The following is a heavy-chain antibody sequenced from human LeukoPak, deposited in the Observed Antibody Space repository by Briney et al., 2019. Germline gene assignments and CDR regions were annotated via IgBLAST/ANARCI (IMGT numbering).Heavy chain of an antibody. CDR1: GYTFTSYD. Sequence: ASVKVSCKASGYTFTSYDINWVRQAPGQGLEWMGWMNPNSGNTGYAQKFQGRVTMTRNTSISTAYMALSSLRSEDTAMYYCARGDYYDSSGSLSGAFDIWGQGTMVTVSS. CDR3: ARGDYYDSSGSLSGAFDI. V-gene: IGHV1-8*01. CDR2: MNPNSGNT. D-gene: IGHD3-22*01. J-gene: IGHJ3*02.